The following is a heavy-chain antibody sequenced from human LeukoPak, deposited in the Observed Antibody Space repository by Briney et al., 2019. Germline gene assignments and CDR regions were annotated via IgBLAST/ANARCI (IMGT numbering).Heavy chain of an antibody. V-gene: IGHV3-23*01. CDR3: AIMHGYYDGSGYWVQ. J-gene: IGHJ1*01. Sequence: GGSLRLSCAASGFTFGSYGMSWVRQAPGKGLEWVSFITPNADRTSYADSVEGRFTISRDNPRNTLYMQMNSLRDEDTALCYCAIMHGYYDGSGYWVQWGQGTLVTVSS. CDR1: GFTFGSYG. D-gene: IGHD3-22*01. CDR2: ITPNADRT.